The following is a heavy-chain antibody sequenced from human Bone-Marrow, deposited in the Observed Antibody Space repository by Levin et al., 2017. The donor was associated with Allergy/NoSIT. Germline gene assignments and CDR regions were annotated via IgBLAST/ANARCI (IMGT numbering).Heavy chain of an antibody. D-gene: IGHD1-7*01. CDR2: INSDGSKA. CDR1: GFTFSNYW. CDR3: VREAGNFWD. Sequence: GGSLRLSCAASGFTFSNYWMHWVRQAPGKGLVWVSTINSDGSKADYADSVRGRFTISRDNAKNTLSVQMNSLRAEDTGLYYCVREAGNFWDWGQGALVTVSS. J-gene: IGHJ4*02. V-gene: IGHV3-74*01.